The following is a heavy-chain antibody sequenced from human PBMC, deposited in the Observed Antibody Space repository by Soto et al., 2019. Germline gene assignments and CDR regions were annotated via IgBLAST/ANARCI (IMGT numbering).Heavy chain of an antibody. CDR3: AGSTVLETGSAPFDF. CDR2: INPKNGDT. Sequence: ASVKVSCKASGYTFTGHYLHWVRQAPGQRPEWMGWINPKNGDTIYTQKFQGRVTMTRDTSISTAFMELSRLNSDDTAVYFCAGSTVLETGSAPFDFWGQGTLVTASS. CDR1: GYTFTGHY. D-gene: IGHD2-8*02. J-gene: IGHJ4*02. V-gene: IGHV1-2*02.